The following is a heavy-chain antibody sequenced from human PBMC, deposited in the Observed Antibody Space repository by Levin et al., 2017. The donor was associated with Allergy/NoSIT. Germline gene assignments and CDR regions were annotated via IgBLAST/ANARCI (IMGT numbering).Heavy chain of an antibody. V-gene: IGHV3-21*06. CDR1: GFTLSSHS. CDR3: ARDGNYDILTGLNYYYYGMDV. Sequence: GESLKISCAASGFTLSSHSINWVRLAPGKGLEWVSSISADSRLKYYAGSVKGRFTISRDNAKNSLFLQMDSLRVEDTAVYYCARDGNYDILTGLNYYYYGMDVWGQGTTVTVSS. CDR2: ISADSRLK. J-gene: IGHJ6*02. D-gene: IGHD3-9*01.